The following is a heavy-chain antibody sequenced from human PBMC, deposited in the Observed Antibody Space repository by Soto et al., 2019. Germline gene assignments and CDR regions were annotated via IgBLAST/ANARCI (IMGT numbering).Heavy chain of an antibody. CDR3: ARDRRDYGGNSDYYYYGMDV. Sequence: GASVKVSCKASGGTFSSYAISWVRQAPGQGLEWMGGIIPIFGTANYAQKFQGRVTITADESTSTAYMELSSLRSEDTAVYYCARDRRDYGGNSDYYYYGMDVWGQGTTVTVSS. V-gene: IGHV1-69*13. J-gene: IGHJ6*02. CDR1: GGTFSSYA. CDR2: IIPIFGTA. D-gene: IGHD4-17*01.